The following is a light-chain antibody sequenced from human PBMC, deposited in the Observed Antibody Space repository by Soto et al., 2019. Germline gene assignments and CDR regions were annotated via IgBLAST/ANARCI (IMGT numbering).Light chain of an antibody. V-gene: IGKV1-8*01. CDR3: QQYYSYPIT. CDR2: AAS. J-gene: IGKJ5*01. Sequence: ALRTTQSPSSLSASTGDRVTITCRASQGISSYLAWYQQKPGKAPKLLIYAASTLQSGVPSRFSGSGSGTDFTLTISCLQSEDFATYYCQQYYSYPITFGQGTRLEI. CDR1: QGISSY.